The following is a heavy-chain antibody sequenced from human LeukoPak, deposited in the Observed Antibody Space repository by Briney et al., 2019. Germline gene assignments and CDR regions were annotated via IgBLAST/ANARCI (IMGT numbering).Heavy chain of an antibody. CDR1: GFIFSNYW. V-gene: IGHV3-21*06. D-gene: IGHD3-10*01. J-gene: IGHJ4*02. CDR2: ISGSGSYI. Sequence: GGSLRLSCAASGFIFSNYWMIWVRQAPGKGLEWVSCISGSGSYIYYADSVKGRFTISRDNAKNSLHLQVNSLRAEDTAVYYCVRERFHGSGAPKFDFWGQGTLVTVSS. CDR3: VRERFHGSGAPKFDF.